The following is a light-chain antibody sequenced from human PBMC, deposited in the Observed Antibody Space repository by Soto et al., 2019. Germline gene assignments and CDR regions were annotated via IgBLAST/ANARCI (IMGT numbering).Light chain of an antibody. V-gene: IGLV2-8*01. CDR2: EVS. CDR3: SSYAGSKNLYYV. CDR1: SSDVGGYNY. J-gene: IGLJ1*01. Sequence: QSALTQPPSASGSPGQSVTISCTGTSSDVGGYNYVSWYQQHPGKAPKLMIYEVSNRPSGVPDRFSGSKFGNTASLTVSGLQAEDEADHYSSSYAGSKNLYYVFGTGPKVPS.